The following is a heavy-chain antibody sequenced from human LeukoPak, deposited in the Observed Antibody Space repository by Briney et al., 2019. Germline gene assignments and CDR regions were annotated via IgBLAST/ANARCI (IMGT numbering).Heavy chain of an antibody. D-gene: IGHD3-16*01. CDR1: GYSISSGYY. Sequence: SETLSLTCTVSGYSISSGYYWGWIRQPPGKGLEYIGTIYHSGGTYYNPSLKSRVTISVDTSKNQFSLKLSSVTAADTAVYYCALGDYYYYYMDVWGKGTTVTVSS. J-gene: IGHJ6*03. V-gene: IGHV4-38-2*02. CDR2: IYHSGGT. CDR3: ALGDYYYYYMDV.